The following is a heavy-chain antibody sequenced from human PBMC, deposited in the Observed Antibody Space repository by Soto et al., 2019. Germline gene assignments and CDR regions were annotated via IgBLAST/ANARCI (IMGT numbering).Heavy chain of an antibody. CDR1: GGTFSSYT. CDR3: ARGYGDSHDY. Sequence: QVQLVQSGAEVKKPGSSVKVSCKASGGTFSSYTISWVRQAPGQGLEWMGRIIPMFGIANYAQKFQGRVTITAYKSTSTAYMKLSSLRSEDTAVYYCARGYGDSHDYWGQGTLVTVSS. V-gene: IGHV1-69*02. D-gene: IGHD4-17*01. J-gene: IGHJ4*02. CDR2: IIPMFGIA.